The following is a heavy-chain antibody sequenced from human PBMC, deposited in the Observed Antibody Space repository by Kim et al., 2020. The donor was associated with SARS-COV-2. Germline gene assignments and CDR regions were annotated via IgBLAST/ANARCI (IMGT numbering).Heavy chain of an antibody. D-gene: IGHD3-10*01. CDR3: ARAGYYYGSGSYYGKFDY. CDR1: GYTFTSYG. CDR2: ISAYNGNT. J-gene: IGHJ4*02. V-gene: IGHV1-18*01. Sequence: ASVKVSCKASGYTFTSYGISWVLQAPGQGLEWMGWISAYNGNTNYAQKLQGRVTMTTDTSTSTAYMELRSLRSDDTAVYYCARAGYYYGSGSYYGKFDYWGQGTLVTVSS.